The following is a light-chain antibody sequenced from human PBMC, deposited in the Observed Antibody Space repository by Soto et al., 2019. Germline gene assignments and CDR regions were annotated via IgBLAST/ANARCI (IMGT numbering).Light chain of an antibody. V-gene: IGLV2-14*01. J-gene: IGLJ2*01. CDR2: DVS. CDR1: SSDVGGYNY. Sequence: QSALTQPASVSGSPGQSITISCTGTSSDVGGYNYVSWYQQHPGKAPKLMIYDVSNRPSGVSYPCSGSKSGNTSSLTISGLQAEDEADYYCSSYTSSSTLVVFGGGTKLTV. CDR3: SSYTSSSTLVV.